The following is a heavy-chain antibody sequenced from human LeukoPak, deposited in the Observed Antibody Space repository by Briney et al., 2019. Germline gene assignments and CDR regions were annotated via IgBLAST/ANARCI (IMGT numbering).Heavy chain of an antibody. Sequence: EWMGGMNPNSADTGYAQKFQGRVTMTRSTPISTAYMELSSLTSEDSSVYYCGRGPNYYHGIYYFDYWGQGTVVTVSS. V-gene: IGHV1-8*01. D-gene: IGHD3-10*01. CDR3: GRGPNYYHGIYYFDY. CDR2: MNPNSADT. J-gene: IGHJ4*02.